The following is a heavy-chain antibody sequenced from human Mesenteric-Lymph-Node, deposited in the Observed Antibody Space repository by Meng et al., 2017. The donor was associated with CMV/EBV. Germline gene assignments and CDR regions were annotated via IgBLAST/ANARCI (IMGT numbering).Heavy chain of an antibody. CDR1: GFTVSSNY. CDR2: IYSPDNP. J-gene: IGHJ4*02. D-gene: IGHD2/OR15-2a*01. Sequence: GGSLRLSCAASGFTVSSNYMSWVRQAPGKGLEWVSLIYSPDNPYYADSVKGRFTISRDNSKNTLYLQMNSLRAEDTAVYYCAQYCSSTTCSLRAFDYWGQGTLVTVSS. V-gene: IGHV3-53*01. CDR3: AQYCSSTTCSLRAFDY.